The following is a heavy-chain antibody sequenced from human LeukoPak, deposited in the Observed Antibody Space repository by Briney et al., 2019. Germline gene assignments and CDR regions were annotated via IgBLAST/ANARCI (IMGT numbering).Heavy chain of an antibody. D-gene: IGHD1-26*01. Sequence: GGSLRLSCAASGFTFSSYAMSWVRQAPGKGLEWVSGISSGGGSTYYAGSVKGRFTISRDISKNTLYLQMNSLRAEDTAVYDCAKAWGYSGSYPTDYWGQGTLVTVSS. J-gene: IGHJ4*02. V-gene: IGHV3-23*01. CDR2: ISSGGGST. CDR3: AKAWGYSGSYPTDY. CDR1: GFTFSSYA.